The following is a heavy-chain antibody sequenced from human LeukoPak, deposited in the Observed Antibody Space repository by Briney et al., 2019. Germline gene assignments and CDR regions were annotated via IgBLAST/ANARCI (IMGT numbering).Heavy chain of an antibody. V-gene: IGHV1-2*02. Sequence: ASVKVSCKASGGTFSSYAISWVRQAPGQGLEWMGWINPNSGGTNYAQKFQGRVTMTRDTSISTAYMELSRLRSDDTAVYYCARVYGYYYETNWFDPWGQGTLVTVSS. CDR2: INPNSGGT. J-gene: IGHJ5*02. D-gene: IGHD3-22*01. CDR1: GGTFSSYA. CDR3: ARVYGYYYETNWFDP.